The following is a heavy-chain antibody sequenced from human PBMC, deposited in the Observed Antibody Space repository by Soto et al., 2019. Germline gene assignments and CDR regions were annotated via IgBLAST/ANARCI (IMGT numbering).Heavy chain of an antibody. CDR3: ARYKANYYYGMDV. CDR1: GDSISTDY. CDR2: IYYSGIT. Sequence: SETLSLTCTVSGDSISTDYWSWIRQPPGKGLEWIGYIYYSGITNYNPSLKSRVTISVDTSKNQFSLKLSSVTAADMAVYYCARYKANYYYGMDVWGQGTTVTVSS. D-gene: IGHD1-20*01. V-gene: IGHV4-59*01. J-gene: IGHJ6*02.